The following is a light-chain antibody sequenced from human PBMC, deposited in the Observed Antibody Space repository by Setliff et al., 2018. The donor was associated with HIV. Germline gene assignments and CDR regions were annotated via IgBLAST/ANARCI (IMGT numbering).Light chain of an antibody. CDR3: QSYDSSMTGEG. Sequence: QSVLTQPPSVSGAPGQGLTISCTGSSSNIWARFSVHWYQHLPGAAPKLLIYDDNNRPSGVPDRFSGSKSGTSASLAITGLQAEDEADYYCQSYDSSMTGEGFGSGTKDTVL. CDR1: SSNIWARFS. V-gene: IGLV1-40*01. CDR2: DDN. J-gene: IGLJ1*01.